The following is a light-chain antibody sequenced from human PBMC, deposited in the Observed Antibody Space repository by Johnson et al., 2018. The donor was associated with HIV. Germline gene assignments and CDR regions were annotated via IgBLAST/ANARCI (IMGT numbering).Light chain of an antibody. J-gene: IGLJ1*01. Sequence: QSVLTQPPSVSAAPGQTVTISCSGSSSNVGSSFVSWYQQVPGTAPKLLIYDNNKRPSGIPGRFSGSKSGPSATLGITGLQPGDEADYYCGTWDSSLSAGVFGTGTKVTVL. CDR2: DNN. CDR3: GTWDSSLSAGV. V-gene: IGLV1-51*01. CDR1: SSNVGSSF.